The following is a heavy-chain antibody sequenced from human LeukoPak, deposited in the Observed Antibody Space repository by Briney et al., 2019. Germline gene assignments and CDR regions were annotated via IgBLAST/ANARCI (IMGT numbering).Heavy chain of an antibody. CDR3: AREGANSNYGDY. D-gene: IGHD4-11*01. V-gene: IGHV3-21*01. CDR2: ISSSSSYI. J-gene: IGHJ4*02. Sequence: PGGSLRLSCAASGFTFSSYSMNWVRQAPGKGLEWVSSISSSSSYIYYADSVKGRFTISRDNAKNSLYLQMNSLRAEDTAVYYCAREGANSNYGDYWGQGTLVTVSS. CDR1: GFTFSSYS.